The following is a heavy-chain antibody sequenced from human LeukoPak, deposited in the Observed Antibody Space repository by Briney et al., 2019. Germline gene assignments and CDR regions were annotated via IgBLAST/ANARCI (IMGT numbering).Heavy chain of an antibody. Sequence: SETLSLTCTVSGGSISSTIYYWGWIRQPPGKGLEWIGSIDYSGSTYYNPSLKGRTTISVDTSKNQFSLKLSSVTAADTAVYYCARRGYCSNISCRNWFDPWGQGTLVTVSS. CDR1: GGSISSTIYY. CDR2: IDYSGST. J-gene: IGHJ5*02. CDR3: ARRGYCSNISCRNWFDP. V-gene: IGHV4-39*01. D-gene: IGHD2-2*01.